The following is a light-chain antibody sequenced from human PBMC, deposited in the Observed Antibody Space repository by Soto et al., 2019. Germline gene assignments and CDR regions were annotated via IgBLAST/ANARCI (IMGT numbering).Light chain of an antibody. Sequence: EIVLTQSPGTLSLSPGERATLSCRASQSVSSSYLARYQQKPGQAPRLLIYGASSRATGIPDRFSGSGSGTDFTLTIIRLEPEDFAVYYCQQYGSSPPALTFGGGTQVEIK. CDR3: QQYGSSPPALT. J-gene: IGKJ4*01. CDR2: GAS. V-gene: IGKV3-20*01. CDR1: QSVSSSY.